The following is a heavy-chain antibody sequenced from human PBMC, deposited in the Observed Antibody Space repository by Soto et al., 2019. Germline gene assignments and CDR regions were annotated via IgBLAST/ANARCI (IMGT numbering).Heavy chain of an antibody. V-gene: IGHV4-31*03. CDR2: IYYTGNT. CDR3: ARVGISSSDAFDL. Sequence: SETLSLTCTVSGGSISSGGYYWSWIRQHPEKGLEWIGYIYYTGNTYYNASLKSRVTISVDTSNNQFSLKLSSVTAADTAVYYCARVGISSSDAFDLWGQGTMVTVSS. CDR1: GGSISSGGYY. D-gene: IGHD6-6*01. J-gene: IGHJ3*01.